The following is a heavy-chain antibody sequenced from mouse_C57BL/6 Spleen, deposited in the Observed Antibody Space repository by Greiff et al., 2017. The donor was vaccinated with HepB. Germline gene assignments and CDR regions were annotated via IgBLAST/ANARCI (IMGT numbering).Heavy chain of an antibody. D-gene: IGHD1-3*01. J-gene: IGHJ2*01. CDR1: GYSITSGYY. Sequence: EVQLVESGPGLVKPSQSLSLTCSVTGYSITSGYYWNWIRQFPGNKLEWMGYISYDGSNNYNPSLKNRISITRDTSKNQFFLKLNSVTTEDTATYYCARDLILKPYWGQGTTLTVSS. CDR2: ISYDGSN. V-gene: IGHV3-6*01. CDR3: ARDLILKPY.